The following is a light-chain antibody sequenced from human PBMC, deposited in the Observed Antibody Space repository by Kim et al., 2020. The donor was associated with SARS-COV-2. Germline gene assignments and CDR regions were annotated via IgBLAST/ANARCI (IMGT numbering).Light chain of an antibody. V-gene: IGLV3-19*01. CDR2: GKN. CDR3: NSRGSNDNVL. Sequence: VALGQTVRSTCQGDSLRSYYATWYQQKPGQAPIVVIYGKNNRPSGIPDRFSGSSSGDTASLTTTGTQAGDEADYYCNSRGSNDNVLFGGGTQLTVL. J-gene: IGLJ2*01. CDR1: SLRSYY.